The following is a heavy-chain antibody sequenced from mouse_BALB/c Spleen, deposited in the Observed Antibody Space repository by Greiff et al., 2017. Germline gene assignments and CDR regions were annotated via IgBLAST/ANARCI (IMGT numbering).Heavy chain of an antibody. D-gene: IGHD4-1*01. CDR3: ARDRGTGRAMDY. CDR2: IWAGGST. J-gene: IGHJ4*01. V-gene: IGHV2-9*02. CDR1: GFSLTSYG. Sequence: VQVVESGPGLVAPSQSLSITCTVSGFSLTSYGVHWVRQPPGKGLEWLGVIWAGGSTNYNSALMSRLSISKDNSKSQVFLKMNSLQTDDTAMYYCARDRGTGRAMDYWGQGTSVTVSS.